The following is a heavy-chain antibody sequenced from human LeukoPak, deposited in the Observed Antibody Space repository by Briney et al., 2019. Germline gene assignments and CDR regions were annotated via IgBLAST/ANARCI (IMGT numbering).Heavy chain of an antibody. Sequence: LSLTCTVSGGSISSSSYYWGWVRQAPGKGLEWVAVISYDGSNKYYADSVKGRFTISRENSKNTLYLQMNSLRAEDTAVYYCARDPGYSNPYYDNWGQGTLVTVSS. J-gene: IGHJ4*02. CDR3: ARDPGYSNPYYDN. CDR1: GGSISSSSYY. CDR2: ISYDGSNK. V-gene: IGHV3-30*03. D-gene: IGHD4-11*01.